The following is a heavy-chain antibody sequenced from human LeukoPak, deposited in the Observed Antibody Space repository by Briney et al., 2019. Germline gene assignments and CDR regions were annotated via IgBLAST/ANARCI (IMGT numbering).Heavy chain of an antibody. CDR3: ARNVLLWFGELLSDWFDP. Sequence: PGESLKISCAASGFTFSSYWMSWVRQAPGKGLEWVANIKQDGSEKYYVDSVKGRFTISRDNAKNSLYLQMNSLRAEDTAVYYCARNVLLWFGELLSDWFDPWGQGILVTVSS. CDR1: GFTFSSYW. V-gene: IGHV3-7*04. D-gene: IGHD3-10*01. CDR2: IKQDGSEK. J-gene: IGHJ5*02.